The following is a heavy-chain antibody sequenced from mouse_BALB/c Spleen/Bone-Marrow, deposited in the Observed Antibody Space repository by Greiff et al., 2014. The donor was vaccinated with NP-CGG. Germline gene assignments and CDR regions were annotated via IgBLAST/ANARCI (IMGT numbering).Heavy chain of an antibody. D-gene: IGHD1-1*01. CDR3: TRETAIVADFDY. J-gene: IGHJ2*01. V-gene: IGHV3-1*02. CDR2: IHYSGNT. CDR1: AYSITSGYG. Sequence: EVQLQQSGPGLVKPSQSVSLTCTVTAYSITSGYGWHWIRQFPGNRLEWMGYIHYSGNTDYNPSLKSRISITRDTSKNQFFLQLNSLTTEDTATYYCTRETAIVADFDYWGQGTTLTVSS.